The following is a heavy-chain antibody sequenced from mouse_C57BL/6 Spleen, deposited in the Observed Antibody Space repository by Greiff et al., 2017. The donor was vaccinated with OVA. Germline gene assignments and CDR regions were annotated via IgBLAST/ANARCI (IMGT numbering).Heavy chain of an antibody. V-gene: IGHV1-55*01. Sequence: QVQLQQSGAELMKPGASVKLSCKASGYTFTSYWITWVKQRPGQGLEWIGDIYPGSGSTNYNEKFKSKATLTVDTSSSTAYMQLSSLTSEDSAVYYCARHYYAMDYWGQGTSVTVSS. CDR1: GYTFTSYW. J-gene: IGHJ4*01. CDR3: ARHYYAMDY. CDR2: IYPGSGST.